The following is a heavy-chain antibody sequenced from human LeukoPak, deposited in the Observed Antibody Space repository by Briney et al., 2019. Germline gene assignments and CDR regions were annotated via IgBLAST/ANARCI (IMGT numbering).Heavy chain of an antibody. D-gene: IGHD2-2*01. V-gene: IGHV6-1*01. CDR2: TYYRYTWYN. J-gene: IGHJ5*02. CDR1: GDSVSSNSVT. Sequence: SQTLPLTCAISGDSVSSNSVTWNWIRQSPSRGLEWLGRTYYRYTWYNDYAVSVRGRITVNPDTSKNQFSLHLNSVTPEDTAVYYCARRLTQYDCFDPWGQGILVTVSS. CDR3: ARRLTQYDCFDP.